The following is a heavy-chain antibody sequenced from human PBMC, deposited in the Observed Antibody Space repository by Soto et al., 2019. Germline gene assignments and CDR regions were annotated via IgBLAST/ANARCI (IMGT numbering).Heavy chain of an antibody. CDR2: INAGNGNT. Sequence: QVQLVQSGAEEKKPGASVKVSCKASGYTFTSYAMHWVRHAPGQRLERMGWINAGNGNTKYSQKFQGRVTITRDTSASTAYMELSSLRSEDTAVYYCARSIVVVTALDYWGQGTLVTVSS. V-gene: IGHV1-3*05. CDR3: ARSIVVVTALDY. CDR1: GYTFTSYA. J-gene: IGHJ4*02. D-gene: IGHD2-21*02.